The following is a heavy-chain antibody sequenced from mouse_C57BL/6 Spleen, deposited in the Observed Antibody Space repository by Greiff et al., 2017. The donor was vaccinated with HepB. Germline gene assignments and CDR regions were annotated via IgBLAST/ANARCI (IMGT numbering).Heavy chain of an antibody. CDR3: ARRGEGFDFDY. Sequence: QVQLQQPGAELVKPGASVKLSCKASGYTFTSYWMQWVKQRPGQGLEWIGEIDPSDSYTNYNQKFKGKATLTVDPSSSTAYMQLSSLTSEDSAVYYCARRGEGFDFDYWGQGTTLTVSS. V-gene: IGHV1-50*01. J-gene: IGHJ2*01. CDR1: GYTFTSYW. CDR2: IDPSDSYT.